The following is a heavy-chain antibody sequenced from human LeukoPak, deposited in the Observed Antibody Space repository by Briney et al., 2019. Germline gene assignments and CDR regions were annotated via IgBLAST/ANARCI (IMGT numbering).Heavy chain of an antibody. D-gene: IGHD3-22*01. CDR2: IYSGGST. CDR1: GFTVSSNY. Sequence: PGGSLRLSCAASGFTVSSNYMSWVRQAPGKGLEWVSVIYSGGSTYYADSVKGRFTISRDNSKNTLYLQMNSLRAEDTAVYYCARDLTDSSGYYPNYYYYYMDVWGKGTTVTISS. CDR3: ARDLTDSSGYYPNYYYYYMDV. V-gene: IGHV3-66*01. J-gene: IGHJ6*03.